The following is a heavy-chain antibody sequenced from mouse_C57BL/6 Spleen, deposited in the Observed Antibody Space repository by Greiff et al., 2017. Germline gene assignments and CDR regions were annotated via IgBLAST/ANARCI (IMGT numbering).Heavy chain of an antibody. CDR1: GYTFTSYW. CDR3: ARGGVYGNPLYAMDY. Sequence: QVQLQQPGAELVMPGASVKLSCKASGYTFTSYWMHWVKQRPGQGLEWIGEVDPSDSYTNYNQKFKGKSTLTVDKSSSTAYMQLSSLTSEDSAVYYCARGGVYGNPLYAMDYWGQGTSVTVSS. D-gene: IGHD2-1*01. J-gene: IGHJ4*01. V-gene: IGHV1-69*01. CDR2: VDPSDSYT.